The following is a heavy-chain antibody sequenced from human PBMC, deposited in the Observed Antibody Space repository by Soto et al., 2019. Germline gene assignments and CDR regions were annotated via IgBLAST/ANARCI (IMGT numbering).Heavy chain of an antibody. J-gene: IGHJ4*02. CDR2: ITYDGSFQ. CDR3: AKDRVGGTFYTPLAF. Sequence: SLRLSCQASGFNFDNYGMHWVRQAPGKGLECVAVITYDGSFQYYADSVKGRFTISRDNSKNTLSLHLNTLKPEDSAVYHCAKDRVGGTFYTPLAFWGQGXLVTVYS. D-gene: IGHD1-7*01. CDR1: GFNFDNYG. V-gene: IGHV3-30*18.